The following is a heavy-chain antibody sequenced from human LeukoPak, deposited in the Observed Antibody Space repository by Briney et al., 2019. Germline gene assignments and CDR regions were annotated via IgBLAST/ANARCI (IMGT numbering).Heavy chain of an antibody. CDR2: IIPILGIA. Sequence: SVKVSCKASGGTFSSYTISWVRQAPGQGLEWMGRIIPILGIANYAQKFQGRVTITADKSTSTAYMGLSSLRSEDTAVYYCARVGSSSWPELDYWGQGTLVTVSS. J-gene: IGHJ4*02. CDR1: GGTFSSYT. CDR3: ARVGSSSWPELDY. D-gene: IGHD6-13*01. V-gene: IGHV1-69*02.